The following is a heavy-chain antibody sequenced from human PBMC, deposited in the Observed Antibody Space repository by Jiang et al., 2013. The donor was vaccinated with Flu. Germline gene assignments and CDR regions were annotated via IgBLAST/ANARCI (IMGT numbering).Heavy chain of an antibody. CDR2: IYYSGST. CDR3: ARAPEVLWSGYIRGYYYYGMDV. V-gene: IGHV4-59*01. D-gene: IGHD3-3*01. J-gene: IGHJ6*02. Sequence: GSGLVKPSETLSLTCTVSGGSISSYYWSWIRQPPGKGLEWIGYIYYSGSTNYNPSLKSRVTISVDTSKNQFSLKLSSVTAADTAVYYCARAPEVLWSGYIRGYYYYGMDVWGQGTTVTVSS. CDR1: GGSISSYY.